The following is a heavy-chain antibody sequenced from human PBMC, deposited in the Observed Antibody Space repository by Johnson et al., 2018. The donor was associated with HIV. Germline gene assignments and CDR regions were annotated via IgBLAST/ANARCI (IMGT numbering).Heavy chain of an antibody. Sequence: VQLVESGGGLVKPGGSLRLSCGASGFSFNNYWMSWVRQDTGKGLEWVANLHEDGREKHYVDSVRGRFTISRDTGKNSLYLQMNSMRVEDTAVYYGARYPIRNVAFDVWGQGTMVTVCS. D-gene: IGHD5-12*01. V-gene: IGHV3-7*01. CDR2: LHEDGREK. J-gene: IGHJ3*01. CDR1: GFSFNNYW. CDR3: ARYPIRNVAFDV.